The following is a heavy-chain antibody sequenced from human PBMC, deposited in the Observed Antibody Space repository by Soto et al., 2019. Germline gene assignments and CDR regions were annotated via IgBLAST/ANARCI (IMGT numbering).Heavy chain of an antibody. V-gene: IGHV6-1*01. CDR1: GVRVSSNIAA. Sequence: PSQTLSLPRDISGVRVSSNIAAWNWIRQSPSRGLEWLGRTYYRSNWYNDYAVTVNSRITINPHTSKNQSSPQLKCVTPDDTAVYYCAREEEEMVTKSEDYYDDGLDVWGQGTTVTVSS. D-gene: IGHD5-18*01. J-gene: IGHJ6*02. CDR2: TYYRSNWYN. CDR3: AREEEEMVTKSEDYYDDGLDV.